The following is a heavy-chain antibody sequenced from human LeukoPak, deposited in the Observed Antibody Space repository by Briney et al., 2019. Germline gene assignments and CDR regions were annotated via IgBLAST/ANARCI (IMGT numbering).Heavy chain of an antibody. V-gene: IGHV4-4*02. CDR3: AREGLYYDILTGYYRPHNWFDP. D-gene: IGHD3-9*01. Sequence: PSETLSLTCAVSGGSISSSNWWSWVRQPPGKGLEWIGEIYHSGSTNYNPSLKSRVTISVDKSKNQFSLKLSSVTAADTAVYYCAREGLYYDILTGYYRPHNWFDPWGQGTLVTVSS. CDR1: GGSISSSNW. J-gene: IGHJ5*02. CDR2: IYHSGST.